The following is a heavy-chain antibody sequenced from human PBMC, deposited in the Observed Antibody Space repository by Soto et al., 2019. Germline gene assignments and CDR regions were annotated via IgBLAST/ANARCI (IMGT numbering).Heavy chain of an antibody. CDR1: GFTFRSYA. V-gene: IGHV3-23*01. D-gene: IGHD2-15*01. J-gene: IGHJ4*02. Sequence: DVQLLESGGGLVQPEGSLRLSCAASGFTFRSYAMGWVRQGPGKGLEWVAVVSIGGSTHYADSVRGRFTISRDNSKNTLSLQMNSLTAEDTAVYFCAKRRGAGGHFDYWGQGARVTVSS. CDR2: VSIGGST. CDR3: AKRRGAGGHFDY.